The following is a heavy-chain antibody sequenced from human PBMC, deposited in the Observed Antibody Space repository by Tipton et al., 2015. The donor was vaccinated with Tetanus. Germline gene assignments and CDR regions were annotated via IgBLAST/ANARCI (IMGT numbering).Heavy chain of an antibody. CDR2: ISSGGST. CDR3: ASDVRPYV. CDR1: GFAISSTY. V-gene: IGHV3-53*05. Sequence: SLRLSCVASGFAISSTYMTWVRQAPGKGLDCVSVISSGGSTYYADSVKGRFTISRDISRNTLYLQITSLATEDSGVYYCASDVRPYVWG. J-gene: IGHJ3*01. D-gene: IGHD3-10*01.